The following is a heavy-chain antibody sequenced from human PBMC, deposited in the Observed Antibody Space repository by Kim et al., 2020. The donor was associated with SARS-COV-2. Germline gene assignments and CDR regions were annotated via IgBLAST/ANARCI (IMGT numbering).Heavy chain of an antibody. D-gene: IGHD4-17*01. CDR3: ARGPNYGEFADFFDY. V-gene: IGHV3-7*01. J-gene: IGHJ4*02. CDR2: IKEHGRET. CDR1: GFTLTDHW. Sequence: GGSLRLSCAASGFTLTDHWMSWIRQAPGKGLEWVANIKEHGRETYYADSVKGRFTISRDTAKDSLYLQMDSLRAEDTALYYCARGPNYGEFADFFDYWGQGTHGTVSS.